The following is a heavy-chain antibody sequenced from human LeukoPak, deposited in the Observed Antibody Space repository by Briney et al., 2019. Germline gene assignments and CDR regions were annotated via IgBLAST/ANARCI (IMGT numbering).Heavy chain of an antibody. J-gene: IGHJ4*02. CDR2: ISPTGSTT. V-gene: IGHV3-74*01. CDR1: KFTFSNYG. CDR3: ARGPNSNWSGLDF. Sequence: GGSLRLSCTASKFTFSNYGMQWVRQLPGKGLVWVSRISPTGSTTSYADSVKGRFTVSRDNAKNTLYLQVNNLRAEDTAVYYCARGPNSNWSGLDFWGQGTLLTVSS. D-gene: IGHD6-6*01.